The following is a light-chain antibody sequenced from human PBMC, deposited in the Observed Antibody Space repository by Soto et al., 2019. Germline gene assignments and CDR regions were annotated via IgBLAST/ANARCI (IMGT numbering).Light chain of an antibody. J-gene: IGKJ2*01. CDR3: QQSNSLPIT. Sequence: DIQMTQSPSSLSASVGDTVTISSRAGQTIKTYLNWYQQKPGKAPKLLIYSASDLESGVTSRFSGTGSGTDFTPSISSLQPEDSATYFCQQSNSLPITFGQGTKLEIK. CDR1: QTIKTY. V-gene: IGKV1-39*01. CDR2: SAS.